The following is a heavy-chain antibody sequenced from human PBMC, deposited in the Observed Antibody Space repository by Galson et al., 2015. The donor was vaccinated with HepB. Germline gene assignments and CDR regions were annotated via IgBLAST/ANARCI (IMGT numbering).Heavy chain of an antibody. CDR1: GFTFSTHA. CDR2: ISGGGTST. V-gene: IGHV3-23*01. Sequence: SLRLSCAASGFTFSTHAMTWVRQVPGKGLEWLSTISGGGTSTYYTDSVKGRFTISRDNSKSTLYLQMNSLRAEDTAVFYCAKGYDFWSGYTYWYFDLWGRGTLVTVSS. J-gene: IGHJ2*01. CDR3: AKGYDFWSGYTYWYFDL. D-gene: IGHD3-3*01.